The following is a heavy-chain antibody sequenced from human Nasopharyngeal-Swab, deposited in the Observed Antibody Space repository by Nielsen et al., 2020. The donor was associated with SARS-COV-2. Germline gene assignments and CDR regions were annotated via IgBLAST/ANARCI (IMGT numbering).Heavy chain of an antibody. Sequence: GESLKISCAASEFTFSSYAMHWVRQAPGKGLQWVAVISYDGSNKYYADSVKGRFTISRDNSKNTLYLQMNSLRAEDTAVYYCARDLPEGDSSGYYYLRAGTFDYWGQGTLVTVSS. J-gene: IGHJ4*02. D-gene: IGHD3-22*01. CDR2: ISYDGSNK. V-gene: IGHV3-30-3*01. CDR1: EFTFSSYA. CDR3: ARDLPEGDSSGYYYLRAGTFDY.